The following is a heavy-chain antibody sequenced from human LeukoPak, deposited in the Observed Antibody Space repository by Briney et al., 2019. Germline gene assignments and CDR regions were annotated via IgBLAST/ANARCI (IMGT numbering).Heavy chain of an antibody. CDR1: GGSISGYY. D-gene: IGHD6-13*01. J-gene: IGHJ6*02. CDR2: IYTSGST. V-gene: IGHV4-4*07. Sequence: SETLSLTCTVSGGSISGYYWSWIRQPAGKGLEWIGRIYTSGSTNYNPSLKSRVTMSVDTSKNQFSLKLSSVTAADTAVYYCAREPRIAADNYYDYYCMDVWGQGTTVTASS. CDR3: AREPRIAADNYYDYYCMDV.